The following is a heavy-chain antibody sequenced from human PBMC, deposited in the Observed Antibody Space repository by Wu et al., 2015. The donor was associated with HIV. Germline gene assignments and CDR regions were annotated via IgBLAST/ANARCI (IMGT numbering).Heavy chain of an antibody. V-gene: IGHV4-30-4*01. D-gene: IGHD3-3*01. Sequence: QVQLQESGPVLVKPSQTLSLTCSVSGVSINSGEYYWSWVRQPPGRDLEWLGYISYRGSTYYSPSLKNRLTMSSDTSENHFSLRLSSVTAADTAVYFCARQGRITIFGAVHRGAFDTWGQGTIVIVSS. CDR1: GVSINSGEYY. CDR3: ARQGRITIFGAVHRGAFDT. J-gene: IGHJ3*02. CDR2: ISYRGST.